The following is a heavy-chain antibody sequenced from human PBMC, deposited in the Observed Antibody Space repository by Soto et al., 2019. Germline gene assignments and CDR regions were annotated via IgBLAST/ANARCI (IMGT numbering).Heavy chain of an antibody. CDR3: ARAHSSGWYDYYYGMDV. D-gene: IGHD6-19*01. J-gene: IGHJ6*02. Sequence: ASVKVSCKASGYTFTSYDINWVRQATGQGLEWMGWMNPNSGNTGYAQKFQGRVTMTRNTSISTAYMELSSLRSEDTAVYYCARAHSSGWYDYYYGMDVWGQGTTVTVSS. CDR2: MNPNSGNT. V-gene: IGHV1-8*01. CDR1: GYTFTSYD.